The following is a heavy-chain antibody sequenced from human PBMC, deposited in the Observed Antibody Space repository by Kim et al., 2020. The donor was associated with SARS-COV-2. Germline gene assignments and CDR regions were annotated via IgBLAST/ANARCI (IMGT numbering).Heavy chain of an antibody. CDR2: IRGGGGNP. Sequence: GGSLRLSCAASGFTFSNYAMNWVRQAPGKGLEWVSGIRGGGGNPKYADSVKGRFTISRDNSKNTLYLQMNSLRGDDTALYYCAKGQYSYGSDAFDIWGQGTLVTVSS. CDR1: GFTFSNYA. CDR3: AKGQYSYGSDAFDI. D-gene: IGHD5-18*01. J-gene: IGHJ3*02. V-gene: IGHV3-23*01.